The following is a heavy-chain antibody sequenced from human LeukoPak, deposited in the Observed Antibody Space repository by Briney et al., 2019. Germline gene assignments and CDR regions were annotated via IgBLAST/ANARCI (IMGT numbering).Heavy chain of an antibody. D-gene: IGHD3-22*01. CDR2: IWFDGIRK. CDR1: GFTFSNYG. Sequence: PGRSLRLSCAASGFTFSNYGMHWVRQVPGKGLEWAAAIWFDGIRKYYADSMKGRLTISRDNSKNTLYLQMNSLRAEDTAVYYCARDLEDSSPFGAFDMWGQGTMVTVSS. V-gene: IGHV3-33*01. CDR3: ARDLEDSSPFGAFDM. J-gene: IGHJ3*02.